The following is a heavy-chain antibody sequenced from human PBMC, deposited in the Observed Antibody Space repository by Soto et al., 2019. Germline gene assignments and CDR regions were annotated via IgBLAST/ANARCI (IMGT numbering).Heavy chain of an antibody. CDR3: ARHAYYDSSVVDY. D-gene: IGHD3-22*01. V-gene: IGHV4-39*01. J-gene: IGHJ4*02. CDR2: IYYSGST. Sequence: GWIRQPPGKGLEWIGSIYYSGSTYYNPSLKSRVTISVDTSKNQFSLKLSSVTAADTAVYYCARHAYYDSSVVDYWGQGTLVTVSS.